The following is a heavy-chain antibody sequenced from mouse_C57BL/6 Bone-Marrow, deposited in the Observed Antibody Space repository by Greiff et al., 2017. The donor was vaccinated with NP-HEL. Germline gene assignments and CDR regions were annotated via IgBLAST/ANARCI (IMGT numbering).Heavy chain of an antibody. D-gene: IGHD4-1*01. CDR1: GYAFTNYL. Sequence: QVQLQQSGAELVRPGTSVKVSCKASGYAFTNYLIEWVKQRPGQGLEWIGVINPGSGGTNYNEKFKGKATLTADKSSSTAYMQLSSLTSEDSAVYFCARWRGSLGYWGQGTTLTVSS. J-gene: IGHJ2*01. CDR3: ARWRGSLGY. V-gene: IGHV1-54*01. CDR2: INPGSGGT.